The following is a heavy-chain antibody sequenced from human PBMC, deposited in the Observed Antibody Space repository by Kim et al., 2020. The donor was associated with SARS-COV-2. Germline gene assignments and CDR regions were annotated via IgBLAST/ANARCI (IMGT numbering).Heavy chain of an antibody. J-gene: IGHJ4*02. CDR1: GFTFSNAW. D-gene: IGHD3-16*02. CDR2: IKSKTDGGTT. Sequence: GGSLRLSCAASGFTFSNAWMSWVRQAPGKGLEWVGRIKSKTDGGTTDYAAPVKGRFTISRDDSKNTLYLQMNSLKTEDTAVYYCTTDGYVWGSYLNYWGQGTLVSVSS. CDR3: TTDGYVWGSYLNY. V-gene: IGHV3-15*01.